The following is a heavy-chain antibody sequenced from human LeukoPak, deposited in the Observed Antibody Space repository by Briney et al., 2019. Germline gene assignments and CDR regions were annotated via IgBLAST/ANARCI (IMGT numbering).Heavy chain of an antibody. V-gene: IGHV4-38-2*01. CDR2: IYHSGST. CDR3: ARRRMAEYYFDY. CDR1: GYSISSGYY. J-gene: IGHJ4*02. D-gene: IGHD5-24*01. Sequence: SETLSLTCAVSGYSISSGYYWGWIRQPPGKGLEWIGSIYHSGSTFYNPSLKSRVTISADTSKNQFSLKLSSVTAADTAVYYCARRRMAEYYFDYWGQGTLVTVSS.